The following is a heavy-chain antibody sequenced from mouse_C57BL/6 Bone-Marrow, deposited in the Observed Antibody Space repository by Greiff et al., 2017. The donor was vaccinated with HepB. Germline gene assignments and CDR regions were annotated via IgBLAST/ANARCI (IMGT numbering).Heavy chain of an antibody. J-gene: IGHJ3*01. Sequence: VHLVESGPGLVAPSQSLSITCTVSGFSLTSYAISWVRQPPGKGLEWLGVIWTGGGTNYNSALKSRLSISKDNSKSQVFLKMNSLQTDDTARYYCASLYYYGSSYGFAYWGQGTLVTVSA. V-gene: IGHV2-9-1*01. CDR3: ASLYYYGSSYGFAY. D-gene: IGHD1-1*01. CDR2: IWTGGGT. CDR1: GFSLTSYA.